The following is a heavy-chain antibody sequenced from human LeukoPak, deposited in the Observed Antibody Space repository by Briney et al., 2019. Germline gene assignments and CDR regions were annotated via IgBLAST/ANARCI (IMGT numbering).Heavy chain of an antibody. CDR2: MNPSGGRT. V-gene: IGHV1-8*01. D-gene: IGHD6-19*01. CDR3: TRRSVAGTFDY. J-gene: IGHJ4*02. Sequence: ASVKVCCEASGYTYTSYDINWVRQATGQGLEWMGWMNPSGGRTNYSQSLQGRVTMTRNTSTSTAYMDLSCLRSEDTAVYYCTRRSVAGTFDYWGQGTLVTVSS. CDR1: GYTYTSYD.